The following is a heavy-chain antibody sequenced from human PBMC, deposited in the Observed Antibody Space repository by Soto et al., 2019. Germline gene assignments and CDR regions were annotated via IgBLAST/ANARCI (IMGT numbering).Heavy chain of an antibody. Sequence: ASVKVSCKASGYSFSFYGINWVRQAPGQGLEWMGWINSSDGNRNFAQKFEDRVTMTTATSTNTVFLELRSLKSDDTAIYYCARDRLRGYDSSGFYSWGQGTMVTVSS. V-gene: IGHV1-18*01. CDR2: INSSDGNR. CDR3: ARDRLRGYDSSGFYS. D-gene: IGHD3-22*01. J-gene: IGHJ4*02. CDR1: GYSFSFYG.